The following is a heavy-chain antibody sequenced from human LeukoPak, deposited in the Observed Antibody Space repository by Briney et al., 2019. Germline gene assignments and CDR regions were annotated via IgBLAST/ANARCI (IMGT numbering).Heavy chain of an antibody. CDR1: GFTFTYW. CDR2: IKQDGSEK. D-gene: IGHD3-3*01. V-gene: IGHV3-7*01. Sequence: PGGSLRLSCAASGFTFTYWMSWVRQAPGKGLEWVANIKQDGSEKYYVGSVKGRFTISRDSAKKSLYLQMNSLRAEDTAVYYCASGFLDDFWSGHFWGQGTLVTVSS. J-gene: IGHJ4*02. CDR3: ASGFLDDFWSGHF.